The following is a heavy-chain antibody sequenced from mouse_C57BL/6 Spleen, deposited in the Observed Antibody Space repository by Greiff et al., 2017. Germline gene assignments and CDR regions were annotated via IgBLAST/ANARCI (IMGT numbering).Heavy chain of an antibody. CDR2: IDPYDSET. V-gene: IGHV1-52*01. CDR3: ARDYDYDEFAY. J-gene: IGHJ3*01. Sequence: QVQLQQPGAELVRPGSSVKLSCKASGYTFTSYWMHWVKQRPIQGLEWIGNIDPYDSETHYNQKFKDKATLTVDKSSSTAYMQLSSLTSEDSAVYYCARDYDYDEFAYWGQGTLVTVSA. CDR1: GYTFTSYW. D-gene: IGHD2-4*01.